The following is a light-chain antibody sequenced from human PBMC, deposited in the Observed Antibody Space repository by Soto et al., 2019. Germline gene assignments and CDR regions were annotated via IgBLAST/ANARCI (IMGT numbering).Light chain of an antibody. CDR3: QQCRNWPLT. CDR1: QNVYNN. J-gene: IGKJ4*01. CDR2: DAS. Sequence: EIVMTQSPATLSVSPGEGATLSCKASQNVYNNLAWYQQRPGQPPRLLIYDASTRATGISARFSGSGYGTESTLTLSSLQSEDFAGYFCQQCRNWPLTFGGGTKVEIK. V-gene: IGKV3-15*01.